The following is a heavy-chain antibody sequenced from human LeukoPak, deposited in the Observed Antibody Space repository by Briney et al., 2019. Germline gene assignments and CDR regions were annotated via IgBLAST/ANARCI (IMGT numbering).Heavy chain of an antibody. V-gene: IGHV1-8*01. Sequence: ATVRVSCKASGYTLSSYDINWLRQATGQGPEWMGWMNPNTGNTGFAQKFRGRVTLSMNTSISTGYMELSSLRSEDTAVYFCPRSPAAMPAYYYYGLDVWGQGTTVTVS. D-gene: IGHD2-2*01. CDR2: MNPNTGNT. CDR3: PRSPAAMPAYYYYGLDV. J-gene: IGHJ6*02. CDR1: GYTLSSYD.